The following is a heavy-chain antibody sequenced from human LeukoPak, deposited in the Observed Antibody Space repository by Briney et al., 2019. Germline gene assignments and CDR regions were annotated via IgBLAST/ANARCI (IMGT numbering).Heavy chain of an antibody. CDR1: GFTFDDYA. CDR3: AKDGPYGDYSYYFDY. V-gene: IGHV3-9*01. D-gene: IGHD4-17*01. Sequence: GGSLRLSCAASGFTFDDYAMHWVRQALGKGLEWVSGISWNSGSIGYADSVKGRFTISRDNAKNSLYLQMNSLRAEDTALYYCAKDGPYGDYSYYFDYWGQGTLVTVSS. J-gene: IGHJ4*02. CDR2: ISWNSGSI.